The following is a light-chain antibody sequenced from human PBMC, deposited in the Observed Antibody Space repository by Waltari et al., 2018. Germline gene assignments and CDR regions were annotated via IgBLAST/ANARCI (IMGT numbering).Light chain of an antibody. CDR3: QQSYSYWT. CDR1: QSISDW. CDR2: KAS. Sequence: DIQMTHSPSTLSASVGDRVTITCRASQSISDWLAWYQQKPGKAPKLLIYKASSLEGGVPSRFSGSGSGTEFTLTISSLQPDDFATYYCQQSYSYWTFGQGTKVEIK. J-gene: IGKJ1*01. V-gene: IGKV1-5*03.